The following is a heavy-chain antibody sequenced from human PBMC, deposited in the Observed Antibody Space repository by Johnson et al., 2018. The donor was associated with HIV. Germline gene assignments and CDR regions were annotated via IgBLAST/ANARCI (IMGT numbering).Heavy chain of an antibody. D-gene: IGHD6-19*01. V-gene: IGHV3-48*04. CDR2: ISSSGSTI. Sequence: MLLVESGGGVVQPGRSLRLSCAASGFTFSSYAMHWVRQAPGKGLEWVSAISSSGSTIYYADSVKGRFTISRDNAKNSVFLQMNSLRAEDTAMYYCARDEQWLNDAFDIWGQGTMVTVSS. CDR1: GFTFSSYA. J-gene: IGHJ3*02. CDR3: ARDEQWLNDAFDI.